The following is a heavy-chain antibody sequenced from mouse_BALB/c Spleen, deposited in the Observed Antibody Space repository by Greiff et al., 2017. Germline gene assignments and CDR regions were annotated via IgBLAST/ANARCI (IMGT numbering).Heavy chain of an antibody. Sequence: QVHVKQPGAELVMPGASVKMSCKASGYTFTDYWMHWVKQRPGQGLEWIGAIDTSDSYTSYNQKFKGKATLTVDESSSTAYMQLSSLTSEDSAVYYCARVEGYGNYSDYYAMDYWGQGTSVTVSS. CDR1: GYTFTDYW. V-gene: IGHV1-69*01. CDR3: ARVEGYGNYSDYYAMDY. D-gene: IGHD2-10*02. CDR2: IDTSDSYT. J-gene: IGHJ4*01.